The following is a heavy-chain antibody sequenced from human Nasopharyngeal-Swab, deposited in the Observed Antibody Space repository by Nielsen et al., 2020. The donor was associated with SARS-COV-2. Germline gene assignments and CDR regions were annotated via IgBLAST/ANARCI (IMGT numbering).Heavy chain of an antibody. CDR2: IIPIFGTA. D-gene: IGHD3-22*01. CDR1: GGTFGSYA. J-gene: IGHJ6*02. Sequence: SVKVSCKASGGTFGSYAIGWVRQAPGQGLEWMGGIIPIFGTANYAQKFQGRVTITADESTSTAYMELSSLRSEDTAVYYCASFPYDSSGSYYYYGMDVWGQGTTVTVSS. CDR3: ASFPYDSSGSYYYYGMDV. V-gene: IGHV1-69*13.